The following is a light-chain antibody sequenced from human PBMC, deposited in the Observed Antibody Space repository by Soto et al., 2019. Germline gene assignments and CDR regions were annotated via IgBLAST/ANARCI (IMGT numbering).Light chain of an antibody. Sequence: EIVMTQSPATLSVSPGERGTLSCRASQTVATNLAWYQQKPGQPPRLLIYHASTRATGIPARFSGSGSGTEFTLTISSLQSEDFAVYYCQQYNQWPPWTFGQGTKVEIK. J-gene: IGKJ1*01. V-gene: IGKV3D-15*01. CDR3: QQYNQWPPWT. CDR2: HAS. CDR1: QTVATN.